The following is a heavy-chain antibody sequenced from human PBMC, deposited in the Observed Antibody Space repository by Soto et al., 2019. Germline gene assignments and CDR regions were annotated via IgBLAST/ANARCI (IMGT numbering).Heavy chain of an antibody. D-gene: IGHD4-17*01. CDR2: IYWDDDK. CDR1: GFSVSTSGVG. V-gene: IGHV2-5*02. Sequence: QITLKESGPTLVKPTQTLTLTCTFSGFSVSTSGVGVGWIRQPRGKALEWLALIYWDDDKRYSPSLKSRLTITKDTSKNQVVLTMTNMDPVDTATYYCAYGDYVGNWFDPWGQGTLVTVSS. J-gene: IGHJ5*02. CDR3: AYGDYVGNWFDP.